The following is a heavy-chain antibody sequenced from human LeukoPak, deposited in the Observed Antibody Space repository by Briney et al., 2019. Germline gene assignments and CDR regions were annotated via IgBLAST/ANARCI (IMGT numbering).Heavy chain of an antibody. Sequence: PSETLSLTCAVYGGSFSGYYWSWIRQPPGKGLEWIGEINHSGSTNYNPSLKSRVTISVDTSKNQFSLKLSSVTAADTAVYYCARTRRRGYYYYYMDVWGKGTTVTISS. J-gene: IGHJ6*03. CDR1: GGSFSGYY. CDR3: ARTRRRGYYYYYMDV. CDR2: INHSGST. V-gene: IGHV4-34*01.